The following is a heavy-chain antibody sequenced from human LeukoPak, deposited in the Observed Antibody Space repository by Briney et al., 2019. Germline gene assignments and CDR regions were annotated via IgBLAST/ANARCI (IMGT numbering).Heavy chain of an antibody. CDR1: GFTFDDYA. CDR2: ISWNSNNI. V-gene: IGHV3-9*01. Sequence: PGRSLRLSCAASGFTFDDYAMSWVRQAPGMGLEWVSGISWNSNNIGYTASVKGRFTISRDNAKNSLYLQMNSLRADDTAFYYCARGNRHSSGSYYYYGMDVWGQGTTVTVSS. CDR3: ARGNRHSSGSYYYYGMDV. D-gene: IGHD6-19*01. J-gene: IGHJ6*02.